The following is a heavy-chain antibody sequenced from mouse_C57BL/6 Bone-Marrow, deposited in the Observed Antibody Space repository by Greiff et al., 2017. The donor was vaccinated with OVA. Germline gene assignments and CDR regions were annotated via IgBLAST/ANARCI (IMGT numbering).Heavy chain of an antibody. CDR3: ARSRNYYGSSSWFAD. V-gene: IGHV1-81*01. J-gene: IGHJ3*01. Sequence: QVQLQQSGAELARPGASVKLSCKASGYTFTSYGISWVKQRTGQGLEWIGELYPRSGNTYYNEKFKGKATLTADKSSSTAYMELRSLTSEDYAVDFCARSRNYYGSSSWFADWGQGTLVTVSA. CDR1: GYTFTSYG. CDR2: LYPRSGNT. D-gene: IGHD1-1*01.